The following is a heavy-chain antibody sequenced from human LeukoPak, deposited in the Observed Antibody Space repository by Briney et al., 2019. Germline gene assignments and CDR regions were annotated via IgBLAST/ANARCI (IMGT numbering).Heavy chain of an antibody. Sequence: SETLSLTCSGSNYSISNSLYWGWLRQPPGKGLEWIGSIYRSGSTFYNPSLKSRVTISLDTSKNQFSLKLSSVTAADTAVYFCARGTYGYYMDVWGKGATVTVSS. CDR3: ARGTYGYYMDV. V-gene: IGHV4-38-2*02. J-gene: IGHJ6*03. D-gene: IGHD4-17*01. CDR2: IYRSGST. CDR1: NYSISNSLY.